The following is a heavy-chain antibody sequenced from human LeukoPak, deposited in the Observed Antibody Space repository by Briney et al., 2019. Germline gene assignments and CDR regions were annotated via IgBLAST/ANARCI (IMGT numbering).Heavy chain of an antibody. V-gene: IGHV3-30*02. CDR1: GFTISSYG. Sequence: SGGSLRLSCAASGFTISSYGMHWVRQAPGKGLEWVAFIRYDGSNKYYADSVKGRFTISRDNSKNTLYLQMNSLRAEDTAVYYCATDAFDIWGQGTMVTVSS. CDR3: ATDAFDI. CDR2: IRYDGSNK. J-gene: IGHJ3*02.